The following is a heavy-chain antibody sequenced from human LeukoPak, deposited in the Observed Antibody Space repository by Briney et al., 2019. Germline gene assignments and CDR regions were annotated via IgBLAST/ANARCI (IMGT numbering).Heavy chain of an antibody. V-gene: IGHV3-23*01. J-gene: IGHJ4*02. Sequence: GGSLRLSCAASGFTFSSYAMSWVRQAPGKGLEWVSGISGSGGITYYADSVKGRFTISRDNSKNTLYLQMNSLRAEDTAMYYCAKGGVGSGKTFDSWGQGTLVTVSS. CDR2: ISGSGGIT. CDR3: AKGGVGSGKTFDS. CDR1: GFTFSSYA. D-gene: IGHD3-10*01.